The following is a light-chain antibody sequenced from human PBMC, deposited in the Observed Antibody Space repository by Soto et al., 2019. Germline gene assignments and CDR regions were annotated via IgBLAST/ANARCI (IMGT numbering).Light chain of an antibody. J-gene: IGKJ1*01. V-gene: IGKV1-5*03. Sequence: DIHLTQSPSFLSASVGDRVTITCRGSQGISSWLAWYQQKPGKAPRLLIYKASSLASGVPSRFSGSGSGTEFTLTISSLQPEDVATYHCQQHTTFGQGTKVDIK. CDR2: KAS. CDR1: QGISSW. CDR3: QQHTT.